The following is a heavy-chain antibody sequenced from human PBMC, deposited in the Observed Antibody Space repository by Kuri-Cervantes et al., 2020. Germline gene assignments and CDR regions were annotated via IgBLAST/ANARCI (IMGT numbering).Heavy chain of an antibody. CDR3: AKGHRYGNPTHYYYYGMDV. CDR2: IGTAGDT. CDR1: GFTFSSYD. D-gene: IGHD2-15*01. J-gene: IGHJ6*02. Sequence: GESLKISCAASGFTFSSYDMHWVRQATGKGLEWVSAIGTAGDTYYADSVKGRFTISRDNSKNTLYLQMNSLRAEDTAVYYCAKGHRYGNPTHYYYYGMDVWGQGTTVTVSS. V-gene: IGHV3-13*01.